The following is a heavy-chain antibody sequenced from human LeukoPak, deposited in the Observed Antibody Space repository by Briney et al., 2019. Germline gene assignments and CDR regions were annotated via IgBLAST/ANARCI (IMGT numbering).Heavy chain of an antibody. V-gene: IGHV1-2*02. CDR1: GYTFTDDY. D-gene: IGHD2-21*01. CDR2: INPKSGDT. Sequence: GASVKVSCKAFGYTFTDDYVHWGRHAPGQGLEWMGWINPKSGDTKYVQKFQGRLTMTSDTPLRTAYMELTSLRSDDTAVFYCASYCGADCAPGGYWGQGTLVTVSS. J-gene: IGHJ4*02. CDR3: ASYCGADCAPGGY.